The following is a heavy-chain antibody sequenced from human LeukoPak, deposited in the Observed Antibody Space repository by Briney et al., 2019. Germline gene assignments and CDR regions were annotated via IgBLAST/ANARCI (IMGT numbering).Heavy chain of an antibody. V-gene: IGHV4-61*02. CDR1: GGSISSYSYY. CDR2: IYTGGST. Sequence: PSQTLSLTCTVSGGSISSYSYYWLWIRQPTGKGLEWIGRIYTGGSTNDNPSIKSRNTISVDTSKIQFFLEEGSVTAADTGVYYCARGPRYYYDSSGPRLDYWGQGTLVTVSS. D-gene: IGHD3-22*01. J-gene: IGHJ4*02. CDR3: ARGPRYYYDSSGPRLDY.